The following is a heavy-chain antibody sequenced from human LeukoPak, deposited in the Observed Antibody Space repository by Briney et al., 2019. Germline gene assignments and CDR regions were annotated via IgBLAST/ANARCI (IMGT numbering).Heavy chain of an antibody. CDR1: GYSISSGYY. D-gene: IGHD3-22*01. J-gene: IGHJ4*02. Sequence: SETLSLTCTVSGYSISSGYYWGWIRQPPGKGLEWIGSIYHSGSTYYNPSLKSRVTISVDTSKNQFSLKLSSVTAADTAVYYCARDPTYYYDSRSFDYWGQGTLVTVSS. CDR3: ARDPTYYYDSRSFDY. V-gene: IGHV4-38-2*02. CDR2: IYHSGST.